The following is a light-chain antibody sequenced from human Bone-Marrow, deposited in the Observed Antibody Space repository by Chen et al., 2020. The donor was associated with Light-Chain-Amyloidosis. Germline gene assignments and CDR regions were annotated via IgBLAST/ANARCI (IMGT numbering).Light chain of an antibody. CDR2: GND. Sequence: QSVLTQPPSVSGAPGQRVTISCTGTSSNIGAGYDVHWYQQLPGTAPKLLIYGNDNRPSGVPDRFSASKSGTSASLSITGLQAEDAADYYCQAYDTTLSGSVFGGGTKLTVL. CDR3: QAYDTTLSGSV. J-gene: IGLJ3*02. CDR1: SSNIGAGYD. V-gene: IGLV1-40*01.